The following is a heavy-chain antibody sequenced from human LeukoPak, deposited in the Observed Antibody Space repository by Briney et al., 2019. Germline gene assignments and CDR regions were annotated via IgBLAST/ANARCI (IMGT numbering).Heavy chain of an antibody. D-gene: IGHD6-13*01. J-gene: IGHJ6*02. CDR2: ISGSGGST. V-gene: IGHV3-23*01. CDR3: AKDMWLEQQTAYGTDV. Sequence: GGSLRLSCAASGFTFSSYAMSWVRQAPGKGLEWVSAISGSGGSTYYADSVKGRFTISRDNSKNTLYLQMNSLRAEDTAVYYCAKDMWLEQQTAYGTDVWGQGTTVTVSS. CDR1: GFTFSSYA.